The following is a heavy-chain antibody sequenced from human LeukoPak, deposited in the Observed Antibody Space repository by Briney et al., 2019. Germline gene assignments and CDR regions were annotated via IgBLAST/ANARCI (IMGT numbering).Heavy chain of an antibody. CDR1: GFTVSNNY. J-gene: IGHJ6*02. CDR3: ARDRPPSLHYYDSSGYPATPRRGYYYGMDV. D-gene: IGHD3-22*01. Sequence: GGSLRLSCAASGFTVSNNYMSWVRQAPGKGLEWVSVIYSGGNTYYADSVKGRFTISRDNSKNTLYLQMNSLRAEDTAVYYCARDRPPSLHYYDSSGYPATPRRGYYYGMDVWGQGTTVTVSS. CDR2: IYSGGNT. V-gene: IGHV3-53*01.